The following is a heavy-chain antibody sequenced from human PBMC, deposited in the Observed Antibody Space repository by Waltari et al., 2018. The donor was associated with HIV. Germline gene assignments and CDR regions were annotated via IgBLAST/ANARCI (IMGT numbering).Heavy chain of an antibody. CDR1: GYSISSDYY. Sequence: QVQLHESGPGMVKPSETLSLTCAVPGYSISSDYYWGWIRQPPGKGLEWIGSAPRSGSTYYSPSLKSRVTISLDTSKNQFSLKLNSVAAADTAVYYCGSGSRRGHSHGIDYWGQGTLVTVSS. V-gene: IGHV4-38-2*01. J-gene: IGHJ4*02. CDR2: APRSGST. CDR3: GSGSRRGHSHGIDY. D-gene: IGHD5-18*01.